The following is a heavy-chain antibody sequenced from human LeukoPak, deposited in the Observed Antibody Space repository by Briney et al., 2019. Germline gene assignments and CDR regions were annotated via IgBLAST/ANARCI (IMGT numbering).Heavy chain of an antibody. CDR2: IYPGDSTT. V-gene: IGHV5-51*03. J-gene: IGHJ5*02. CDR3: ARRYYHSTEFDP. Sequence: GESLKISCKASEYSFSNYWIGWVRQMPGKGLECMGFIYPGDSTTRYSPSFQGQVTISADRSISTAYLQWSSLKASDTAMYYCARRYYHSTEFDPWGQGTLVTVSS. CDR1: EYSFSNYW. D-gene: IGHD2/OR15-2a*01.